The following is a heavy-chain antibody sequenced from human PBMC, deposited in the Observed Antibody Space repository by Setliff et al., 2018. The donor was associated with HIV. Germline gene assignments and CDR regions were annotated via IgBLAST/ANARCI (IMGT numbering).Heavy chain of an antibody. Sequence: SETLSLTCTVSGVSFSSSSYYRGWIRQPPGKGLKWIGSFYYTGSTHHNPSLERRVTISVDTSKNQFSLKLSSVTAADTAVYYCARGRKRDGYNFYYYYMDVWDKGTTVTVSS. V-gene: IGHV4-39*07. D-gene: IGHD5-12*01. CDR1: GVSFSSSSYY. J-gene: IGHJ6*03. CDR3: ARGRKRDGYNFYYYYMDV. CDR2: FYYTGST.